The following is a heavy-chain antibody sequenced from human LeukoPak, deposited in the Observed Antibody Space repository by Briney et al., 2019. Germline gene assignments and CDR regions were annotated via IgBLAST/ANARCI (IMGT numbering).Heavy chain of an antibody. CDR3: ARDGGITIFGVANAFDI. CDR1: GGSISSYY. Sequence: SEALSLTCTVSGGSISSYYWSWIRQPAGKGLEWIGRIYTSGSTNYNPSLKSRVTMSVDTSKNQFSLKLSSVTAADTAVYYCARDGGITIFGVANAFDIWGQGTMVTVSS. D-gene: IGHD3-3*01. V-gene: IGHV4-4*07. CDR2: IYTSGST. J-gene: IGHJ3*02.